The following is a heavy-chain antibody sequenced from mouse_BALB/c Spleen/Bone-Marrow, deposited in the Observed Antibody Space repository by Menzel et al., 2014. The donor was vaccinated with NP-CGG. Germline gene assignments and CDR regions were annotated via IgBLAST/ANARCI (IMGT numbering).Heavy chain of an antibody. V-gene: IGHV1S56*01. CDR1: GYTFTSYD. CDR2: IYPGDGST. CDR3: ARGYSYDVYWYIDV. J-gene: IGHJ1*01. Sequence: QVQLQQSGPELVKPGALVKISCKASGYTFTSYDINWVTQRSGQGLEWIGWIYPGDGSTMYNEKFRGKATLTADKSSSTTNMQLSSLTSEKSAVYFCARGYSYDVYWYIDVWGAGTTVTVSS. D-gene: IGHD2-12*01.